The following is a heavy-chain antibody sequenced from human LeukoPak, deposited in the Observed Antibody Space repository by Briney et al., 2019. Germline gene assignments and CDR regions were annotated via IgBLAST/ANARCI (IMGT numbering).Heavy chain of an antibody. V-gene: IGHV3-66*01. CDR1: GFTVSSNY. CDR2: IYSGGST. D-gene: IGHD2-21*02. J-gene: IGHJ5*02. Sequence: PGGSLRLSCAASGFTVSSNYESWVRQAPGKGLERDSVIYSGGSTYYADYVKGRFTISRDNSKNTLYLQMNSLRAEDTAVYYCARDPGVAYCGGDCYLSWGQGTLVTVSS. CDR3: ARDPGVAYCGGDCYLS.